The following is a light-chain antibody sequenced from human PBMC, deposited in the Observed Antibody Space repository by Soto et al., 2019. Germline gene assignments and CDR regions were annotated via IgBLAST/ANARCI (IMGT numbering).Light chain of an antibody. Sequence: EIVLTQSPGTLPLSPGERATLSSRASLSVASNYVAWYQQKPGQAPRLLIYAASGRATGIPDRFSGSGSGTDFTLTISRLEPEDFAVYYCQRYGSAPWTFGQGTKLEIK. CDR3: QRYGSAPWT. CDR2: AAS. J-gene: IGKJ1*01. V-gene: IGKV3-20*01. CDR1: LSVASNY.